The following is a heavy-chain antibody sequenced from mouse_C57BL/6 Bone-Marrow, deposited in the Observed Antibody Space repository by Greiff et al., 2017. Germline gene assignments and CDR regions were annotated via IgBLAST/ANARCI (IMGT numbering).Heavy chain of an antibody. CDR2: ISSGGDYI. Sequence: EVKVVESGEGLVKPGGSLKLSCAASGFTFSSYAMSWVRQTPEKRLEWVAYISSGGDYIYYADTVKGRFTISRDNARNTLYLQMSSLKSEDTAMYYCTSVLITTVVAGGYYAMDYWGQGTSVTVSS. CDR1: GFTFSSYA. D-gene: IGHD1-1*01. J-gene: IGHJ4*01. CDR3: TSVLITTVVAGGYYAMDY. V-gene: IGHV5-9-1*02.